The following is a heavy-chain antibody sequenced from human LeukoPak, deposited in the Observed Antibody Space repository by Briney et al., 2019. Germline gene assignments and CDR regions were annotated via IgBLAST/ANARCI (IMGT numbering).Heavy chain of an antibody. V-gene: IGHV3-30-3*01. CDR2: ISYDGSNK. Sequence: PGRSLRLSCAASGFTFSSYAMHWVRQAPGKGLEWVAVISYDGSNKYYADSVKGRFTISRDNAKNSLYLQMNSLRAEDTAVYYCARVATMVRVPLDALDIWGQGTMVSVSS. CDR3: ARVATMVRVPLDALDI. D-gene: IGHD3-10*01. J-gene: IGHJ3*02. CDR1: GFTFSSYA.